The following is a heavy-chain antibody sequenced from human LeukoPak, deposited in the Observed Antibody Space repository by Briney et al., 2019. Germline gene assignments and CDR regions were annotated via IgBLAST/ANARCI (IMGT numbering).Heavy chain of an antibody. J-gene: IGHJ3*02. Sequence: GGSLRLSCSASKFTFSDYGMHWVRQAPGKGLEWVAVIWYDGNNKYYADSVKGRFTISRDTSKNTLYLQMNSLRGDDTAIYYCARDGLASIGLDMWGQGTVVTVSS. CDR2: IWYDGNNK. V-gene: IGHV3-33*01. CDR3: ARDGLASIGLDM. CDR1: KFTFSDYG. D-gene: IGHD6-13*01.